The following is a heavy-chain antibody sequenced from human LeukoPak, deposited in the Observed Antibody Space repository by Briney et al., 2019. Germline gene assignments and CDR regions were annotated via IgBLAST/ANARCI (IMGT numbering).Heavy chain of an antibody. J-gene: IGHJ3*02. CDR2: IYTSGST. CDR1: GGSISSYY. D-gene: IGHD6-13*01. Sequence: PSETLSLTCTVSGGSISSYYWSWIRQPAGKGLEWIGRIYTSGSTNYNPSLKSRVTMSVDTSKNQFSLKLSSVTAADTAVYYCASALGYSSSRDAFDIWGQGTMVTVSS. CDR3: ASALGYSSSRDAFDI. V-gene: IGHV4-4*07.